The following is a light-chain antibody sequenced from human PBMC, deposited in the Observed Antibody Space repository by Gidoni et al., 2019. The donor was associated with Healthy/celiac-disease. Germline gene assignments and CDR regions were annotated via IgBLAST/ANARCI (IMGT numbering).Light chain of an antibody. CDR3: QQYGNSPTT. V-gene: IGKV3-20*01. CDR2: AAS. Sequence: DIVLTQSPGPLSLSPGERATLSCRASQSVSSGYLAWYQQKPGQAPRLLIYAASSRATGIPDRFSGGGSGTDFTLTISRLDPEDIAVYYCQQYGNSPTTFGGGTKVEIE. J-gene: IGKJ4*01. CDR1: QSVSSGY.